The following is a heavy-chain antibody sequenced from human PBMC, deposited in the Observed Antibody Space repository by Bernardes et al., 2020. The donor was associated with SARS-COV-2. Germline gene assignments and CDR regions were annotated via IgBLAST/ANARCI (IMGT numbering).Heavy chain of an antibody. CDR3: ASPPIVVVPAARGYYMDV. D-gene: IGHD2-2*01. Sequence: GGSLRLSCAASGFTFSSYSMNWVRQAPGKGLEWVSYMSSSSSTIYYADSVKGRFTISRDHAKNSLYLQMNSLWAEDTAGYYCASPPIVVVPAARGYYMDVWGKGPTVTVSS. V-gene: IGHV3-48*04. CDR1: GFTFSSYS. CDR2: MSSSSSTI. J-gene: IGHJ6*03.